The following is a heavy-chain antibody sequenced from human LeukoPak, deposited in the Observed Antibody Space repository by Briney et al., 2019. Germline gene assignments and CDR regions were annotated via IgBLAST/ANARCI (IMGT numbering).Heavy chain of an antibody. CDR1: GGSISSYY. J-gene: IGHJ4*02. V-gene: IGHV4-59*01. CDR2: IYYSGST. CDR3: ARVGSSGSHFDY. D-gene: IGHD1-26*01. Sequence: PSETLSLTCTVSGGSISSYYWSWIRQPPGKGLEWIGYIYYSGSTNYNPSLKSRVTISVDTSKNQFSLTLSPVTAADTAVYYCARVGSSGSHFDYWGQGTLVTVSS.